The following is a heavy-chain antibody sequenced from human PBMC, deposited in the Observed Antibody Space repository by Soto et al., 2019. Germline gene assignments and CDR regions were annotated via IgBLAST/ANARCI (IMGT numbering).Heavy chain of an antibody. CDR3: VWQPYCSGGSCYRGNYYYGMDV. V-gene: IGHV5-10-1*01. J-gene: IGHJ6*02. CDR1: GYSFTSYW. Sequence: PGESLKISCKGSGYSFTSYWISWVRQMPGKGLEWMGRIDPSDSYTNYSPSFQGHVTISADKSISTAYLQWSSLKASDTAMYYCVWQPYCSGGSCYRGNYYYGMDVWGQGTTVTVSS. D-gene: IGHD2-15*01. CDR2: IDPSDSYT.